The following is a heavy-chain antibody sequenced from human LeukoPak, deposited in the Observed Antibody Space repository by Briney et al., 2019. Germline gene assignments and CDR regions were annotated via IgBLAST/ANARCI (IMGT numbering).Heavy chain of an antibody. V-gene: IGHV1-46*01. CDR1: GYTFSGHY. J-gene: IGHJ4*02. CDR3: AREESGGYFDY. Sequence: GASVKVSCKASGYTFSGHYMHWVRQAPGQGLEWMGVSNPSGVGTNYAQKFQGRVTMTRDTSTTTDYMELSSLRPEDTAVYYCAREESGGYFDYWGQGTLVTVSS. D-gene: IGHD2-8*02. CDR2: SNPSGVGT.